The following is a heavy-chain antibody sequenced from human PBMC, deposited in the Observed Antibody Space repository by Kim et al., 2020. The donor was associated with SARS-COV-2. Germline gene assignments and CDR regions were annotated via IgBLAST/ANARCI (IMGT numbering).Heavy chain of an antibody. D-gene: IGHD3-22*01. Sequence: ASVKVSCKASGYTLTGYYMHWVRQAPGQGLEWMGWINPNSGGTNYAQKFQGRVTMTRDTSISTAYMELSRLRSDDTAVYYCARARRGAMIVVPRYGMDVWGQGTTVTVSS. CDR3: ARARRGAMIVVPRYGMDV. CDR2: INPNSGGT. CDR1: GYTLTGYY. V-gene: IGHV1-2*02. J-gene: IGHJ6*02.